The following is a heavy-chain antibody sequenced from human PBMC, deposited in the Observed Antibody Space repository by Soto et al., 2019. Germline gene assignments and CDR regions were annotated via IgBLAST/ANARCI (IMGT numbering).Heavy chain of an antibody. Sequence: SETLSLTCTVSGGSISSYYWSWIRQPPGKGLEWTGYIYYSGSTNYNPSLKSRVTISVDTSKNQFSLKLSSVTAADTAVYYCARGGGDYGDLRYYFDYWGQGTLVTVSS. CDR2: IYYSGST. CDR1: GGSISSYY. CDR3: ARGGGDYGDLRYYFDY. V-gene: IGHV4-59*01. J-gene: IGHJ4*02. D-gene: IGHD4-17*01.